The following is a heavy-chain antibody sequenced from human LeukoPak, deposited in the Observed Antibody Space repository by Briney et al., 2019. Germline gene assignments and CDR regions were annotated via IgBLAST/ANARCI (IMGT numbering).Heavy chain of an antibody. Sequence: SLKISCAASGFTFDDYAMHWVRQTPGKGLEWVSGISWNSGAIGYADSVKGRFTISRDNAKNSLYLQMNSLRPEDMALYYCAKEGGGGKFYFDYWGQGTLVTVSS. CDR1: GFTFDDYA. CDR3: AKEGGGGKFYFDY. J-gene: IGHJ4*02. V-gene: IGHV3-9*03. CDR2: ISWNSGAI. D-gene: IGHD3-16*01.